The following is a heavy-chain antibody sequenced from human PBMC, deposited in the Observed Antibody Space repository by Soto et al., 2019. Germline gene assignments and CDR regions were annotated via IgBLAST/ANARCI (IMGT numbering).Heavy chain of an antibody. Sequence: ASVKVSCKASGYTFTSYDINWVRQATGQGLEWMGWMNPNSGNTGYAQKFQGRVTMTRNTSISTAYMELSSLRSEDTAVYYCARGRRVWRDIVVVQAARGGFDYWGQGTLLTVSS. V-gene: IGHV1-8*01. J-gene: IGHJ4*02. CDR1: GYTFTSYD. CDR2: MNPNSGNT. CDR3: ARGRRVWRDIVVVQAARGGFDY. D-gene: IGHD2-2*01.